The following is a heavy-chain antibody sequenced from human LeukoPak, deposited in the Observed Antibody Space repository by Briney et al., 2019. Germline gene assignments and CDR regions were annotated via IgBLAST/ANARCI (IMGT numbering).Heavy chain of an antibody. CDR2: IRYDGSNK. CDR3: AKDAAARRSAYMDV. J-gene: IGHJ6*03. Sequence: GGSLRLSCAASGFTFSSYGMHWVRQAPGKGLEWVAFIRYDGSNKYYADSVKGRFTISRDNSKNTLYLQMNSQRAEDTAVYYCAKDAAARRSAYMDVWGKGTTVTVSS. V-gene: IGHV3-30*02. CDR1: GFTFSSYG. D-gene: IGHD6-13*01.